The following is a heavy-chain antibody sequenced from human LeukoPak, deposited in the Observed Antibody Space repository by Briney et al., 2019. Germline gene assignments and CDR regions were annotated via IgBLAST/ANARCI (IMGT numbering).Heavy chain of an antibody. D-gene: IGHD3-10*01. J-gene: IGHJ5*02. V-gene: IGHV3-11*04. CDR1: GFTFSDYY. CDR2: ISSRSITI. CDR3: ARDRGSMVRGVLGNWFDP. Sequence: GGSPRLSCAASGFTFSDYYMSWIRQAPGKGLEWVAYISSRSITIHYADSVRGRFTISRDNAKNSLYLQMNSLRAEDTAVYYCARDRGSMVRGVLGNWFDPWGQGTLVTVSS.